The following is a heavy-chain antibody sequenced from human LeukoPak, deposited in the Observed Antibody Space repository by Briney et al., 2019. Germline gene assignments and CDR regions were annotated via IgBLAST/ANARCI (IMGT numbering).Heavy chain of an antibody. Sequence: SATLSLTRPVSGGSISSSSYYRGWVRPPPREGLEWIGSIYYSGSTYYNPSLKSRVTISVDTSKNQFSLKLSSVTAADTAVYYCARPAYSNYVGYWGQGTLVTVSS. CDR3: ARPAYSNYVGY. CDR1: GGSISSSSYY. CDR2: IYYSGST. D-gene: IGHD4-11*01. J-gene: IGHJ4*02. V-gene: IGHV4-39*01.